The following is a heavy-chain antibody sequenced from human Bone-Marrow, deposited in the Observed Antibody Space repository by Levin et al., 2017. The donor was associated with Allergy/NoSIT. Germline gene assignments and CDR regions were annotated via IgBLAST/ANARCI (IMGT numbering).Heavy chain of an antibody. D-gene: IGHD3-3*01. CDR3: ARDVWSGSTSYATGA. V-gene: IGHV1-2*06. J-gene: IGHJ5*02. Sequence: GESLKISCKASGYTFTDYYIHWVRQAPGQGLEWMGRINPNGGGTNYAQKFQGRVTMTSDTSISTAYMELRRLRSDDTAVYSCARDVWSGSTSYATGAWGQGSLVTVSS. CDR2: INPNGGGT. CDR1: GYTFTDYY.